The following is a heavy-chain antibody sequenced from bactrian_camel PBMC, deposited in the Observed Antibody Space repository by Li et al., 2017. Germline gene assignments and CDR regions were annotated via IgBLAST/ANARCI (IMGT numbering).Heavy chain of an antibody. CDR1: GFTFRNYV. J-gene: IGHJ4*01. CDR2: IIRSDGAT. V-gene: IGHV3S1*01. CDR3: ANLDGHY. Sequence: VQLVESGGGLVQPGGSLRLSCTVSGFTFRNYVMDWVRQAPGKGLEWVSGIIRSDGATYYVDSVKGRFTISRDNAKNTLYLQLNSLKIDDTAMYYCANLDGHYWGQGTQVTVS.